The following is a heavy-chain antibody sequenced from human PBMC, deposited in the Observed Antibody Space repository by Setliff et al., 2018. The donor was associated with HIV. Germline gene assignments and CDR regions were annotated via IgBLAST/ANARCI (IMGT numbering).Heavy chain of an antibody. V-gene: IGHV4-30-4*08. CDR1: GGSISSDDYY. D-gene: IGHD4-17*01. CDR3: VRGDYGYNGKGIDY. Sequence: KASETLSLTCTVSGGSISSDDYYWNWIRQPPGKGLEWFGYITYSGSAYYNPSLKSRVTISIDTSNNQISLRLSSVTAADTAMYYCVRGDYGYNGKGIDYWGPGTLVTVSS. CDR2: ITYSGSA. J-gene: IGHJ4*02.